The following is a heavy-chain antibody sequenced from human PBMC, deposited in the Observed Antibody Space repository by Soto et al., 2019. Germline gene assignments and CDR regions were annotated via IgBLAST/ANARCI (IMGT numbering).Heavy chain of an antibody. J-gene: IGHJ5*02. CDR2: VDPEYGTT. D-gene: IGHD3-16*02. V-gene: IGHV1-24*01. CDR1: GYTLAELS. CDR3: ASCKTYYDDVWGSFRFKWFDP. Sequence: GASVKVCCKVSGYTLAELSRRWVRQAPGKGLEWMGGVDPEYGTTIYAQKFQGRVTMTADESTSTAYMELSSLTSEDTAVYYCASCKTYYDDVWGSFRFKWFDPWGQGTLDTVSS.